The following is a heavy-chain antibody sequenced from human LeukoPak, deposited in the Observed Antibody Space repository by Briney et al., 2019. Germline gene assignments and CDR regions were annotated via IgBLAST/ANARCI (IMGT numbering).Heavy chain of an antibody. CDR3: AREMMIAVNYMDV. Sequence: PGGSLRLSCAASGFTFSSYEMNWVRQAPGKGLEWVSYISSSGSTIYYADSVKGRFTISRDNAKNSLYLQMNSLRAEDTAVYYCAREMMIAVNYMDVWGKGTTVTISS. J-gene: IGHJ6*03. V-gene: IGHV3-48*03. CDR1: GFTFSSYE. D-gene: IGHD3-22*01. CDR2: ISSSGSTI.